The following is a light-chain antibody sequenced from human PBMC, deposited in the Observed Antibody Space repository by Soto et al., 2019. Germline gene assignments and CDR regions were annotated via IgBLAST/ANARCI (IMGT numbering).Light chain of an antibody. J-gene: IGLJ2*01. CDR1: SSDVGSYNL. V-gene: IGLV2-23*01. CDR2: EGS. CDR3: CSYAGSSTGVV. Sequence: QSALTQPASVSGSPGQSITISCTGTSSDVGSYNLVSWYQQHPGKAPKLTIYEGSKRPSGVSNRFSGSKSGNTASLTISGLQAEDEADYYCCSYAGSSTGVVFGGGTKLTVL.